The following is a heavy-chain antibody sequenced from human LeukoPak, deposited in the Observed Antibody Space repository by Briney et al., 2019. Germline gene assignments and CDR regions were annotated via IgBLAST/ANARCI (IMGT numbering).Heavy chain of an antibody. J-gene: IGHJ4*02. CDR3: ARDYAGQQRDY. CDR1: GYTFTNYF. V-gene: IGHV1-46*01. CDR2: INPSAGST. Sequence: ASVKVSCKASGYTFTNYFMHWVRQAPGQGLEWMGIINPSAGSTTYAQKFQGRVTMTRDTSTSTVYMELNSLRAEDTAVYYCARDYAGQQRDYWGQGTLVTVSS. D-gene: IGHD6-13*01.